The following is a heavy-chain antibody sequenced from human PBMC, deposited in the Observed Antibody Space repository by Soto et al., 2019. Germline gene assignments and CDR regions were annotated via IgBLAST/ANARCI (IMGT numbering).Heavy chain of an antibody. J-gene: IGHJ4*02. D-gene: IGHD3-22*01. CDR2: IIPVFQTA. Sequence: QEQLVQSGAEVKKPGSSVKVSCKASGGLFSSYPISWVRQVPGQGLEWMGGIIPVFQTAYDTPRFQGRVTINADEATNTAYMALSSLRSEDTAIYYCARGGSGYTWFNEFWGQGTLVNVSS. CDR1: GGLFSSYP. V-gene: IGHV1-69*01. CDR3: ARGGSGYTWFNEF.